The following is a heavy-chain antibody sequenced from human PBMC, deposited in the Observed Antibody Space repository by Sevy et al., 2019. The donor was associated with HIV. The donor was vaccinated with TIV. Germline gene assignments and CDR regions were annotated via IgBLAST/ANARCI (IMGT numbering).Heavy chain of an antibody. CDR2: FSGSGGTT. D-gene: IGHD5-12*01. CDR3: AKASMSSGYGPFDY. CDR1: GFTFSSSA. J-gene: IGHJ4*02. V-gene: IGHV3-23*01. Sequence: GGSLRLSCEASGFTFSSSAMGWVRQAPGKRLEWVSTFSGSGGTTYYEDSVKGRFTISRDNSKNTLYLQMNSLRAEDTARYYCAKASMSSGYGPFDYWGQGTLVTVSS.